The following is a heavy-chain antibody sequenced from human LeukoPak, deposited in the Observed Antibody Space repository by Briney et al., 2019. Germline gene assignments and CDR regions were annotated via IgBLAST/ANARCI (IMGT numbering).Heavy chain of an antibody. D-gene: IGHD6-19*01. V-gene: IGHV7-4-1*02. J-gene: IGHJ4*02. CDR2: ININTGNP. CDR3: ARVVAGTGTYYFDY. Sequence: ASVKVSCKASGYTFTSYAMNWVRQAPGQGLEWMGWININTGNPTYAQGFTGRFVFSLDTSVSTAYLQISSLKAEDTAVYYCARVVAGTGTYYFDYWGQGTLVTVSS. CDR1: GYTFTSYA.